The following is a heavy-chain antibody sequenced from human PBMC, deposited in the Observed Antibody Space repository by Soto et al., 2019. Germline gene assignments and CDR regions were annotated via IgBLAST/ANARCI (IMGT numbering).Heavy chain of an antibody. V-gene: IGHV3-30-3*01. CDR1: GSSFPNYP. J-gene: IGHJ5*02. D-gene: IGHD4-4*01. Sequence: GESLKISCAASGSSFPNYPMHWVRQTPDKGLEWLAVISHDGVTKNSADSVKGRFSISRDNSRNRLYLDMNSLRTEDTAMYYRVRGGYSSSWERLDPWGQGTLVTVSS. CDR2: ISHDGVTK. CDR3: VRGGYSSSWERLDP.